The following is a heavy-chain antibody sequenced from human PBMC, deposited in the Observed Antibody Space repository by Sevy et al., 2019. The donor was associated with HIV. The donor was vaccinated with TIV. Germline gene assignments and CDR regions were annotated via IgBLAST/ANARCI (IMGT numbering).Heavy chain of an antibody. V-gene: IGHV3-13*01. CDR3: TRSGGYSDYGMDV. D-gene: IGHD5-12*01. CDR2: VGPAGDT. Sequence: GGSLRLSCAASGFTFITYDMHWVRHVTGKGLEWVSGVGPAGDTFYPGSVKGRLTISRENAKNSRYLQMNNLRAGDTAVYYCTRSGGYSDYGMDVWGQGTTVTVSS. J-gene: IGHJ6*02. CDR1: GFTFITYD.